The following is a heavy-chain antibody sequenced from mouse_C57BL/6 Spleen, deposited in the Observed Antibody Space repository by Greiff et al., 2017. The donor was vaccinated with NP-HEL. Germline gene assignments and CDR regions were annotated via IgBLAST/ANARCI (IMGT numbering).Heavy chain of an antibody. CDR3: ARAYYGRYYFDY. J-gene: IGHJ2*01. D-gene: IGHD1-1*01. Sequence: VQLQQSGPELVKPGASVKISCKASGYSFTGYYMNWVKQSPEKSLEWIGEINPSTGGTTYNQKFKAKATLTVDKSSSTAYMQLKSLTSEDSAVYYCARAYYGRYYFDYWGQGTTLTVSS. CDR1: GYSFTGYY. V-gene: IGHV1-42*01. CDR2: INPSTGGT.